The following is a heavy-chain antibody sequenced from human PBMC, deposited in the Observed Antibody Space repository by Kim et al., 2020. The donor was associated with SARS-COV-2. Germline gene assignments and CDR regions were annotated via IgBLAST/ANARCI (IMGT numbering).Heavy chain of an antibody. CDR3: ASPGWTYDILTGYSYYFDY. CDR2: IYYSGST. J-gene: IGHJ4*02. D-gene: IGHD3-9*01. Sequence: SETLSLTCTVSGGSISSSSYYWGWIRQPPGKGLEWIGSIYYSGSTYYNPSLKSRVTISVDTSKNQFSLKLSSVTAADTAVYYCASPGWTYDILTGYSYYFDYWGQGTLVTVSS. CDR1: GGSISSSSYY. V-gene: IGHV4-39*01.